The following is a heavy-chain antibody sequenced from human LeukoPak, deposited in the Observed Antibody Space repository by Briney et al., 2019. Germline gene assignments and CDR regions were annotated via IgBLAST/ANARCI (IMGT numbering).Heavy chain of an antibody. CDR2: INPNSGGT. Sequence: ASVKVSCKASGYTFTGYYMHWVRQAPGQGLEWMGRINPNSGGTNYAQKFQGRVTMTRDTSISTAYMELSRLRSDDTAVYYCARFGYSRRPFFGYWGQGTLVTVSS. CDR3: ARFGYSRRPFFGY. CDR1: GYTFTGYY. V-gene: IGHV1-2*06. D-gene: IGHD5-18*01. J-gene: IGHJ4*02.